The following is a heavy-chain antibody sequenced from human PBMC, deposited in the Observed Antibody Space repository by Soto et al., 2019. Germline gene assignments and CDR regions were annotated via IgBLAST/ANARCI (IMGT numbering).Heavy chain of an antibody. CDR2: IDPSDSYT. D-gene: IGHD6-6*01. CDR3: ATLYPRMSIAARPGDY. CDR1: GYSFTSYW. V-gene: IGHV5-10-1*01. J-gene: IGHJ4*02. Sequence: GESLKISCKGSGYSFTSYWISWVRQMPGRGLEWMGRIDPSDSYTNYSPSFQGHVTISADKSISTAYLQWSSLKASDTAMYYCATLYPRMSIAARPGDYWGQGTLVTVSS.